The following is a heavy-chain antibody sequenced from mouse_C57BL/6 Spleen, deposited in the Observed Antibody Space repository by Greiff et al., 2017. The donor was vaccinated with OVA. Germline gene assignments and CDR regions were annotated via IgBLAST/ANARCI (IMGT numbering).Heavy chain of an antibody. CDR2: ISSGSSTI. CDR3: ARPGSSGYGAMDY. V-gene: IGHV5-17*01. J-gene: IGHJ4*01. CDR1: GFTFSDYG. Sequence: EVQVVESGGGLVKPGGSLKLSCAASGFTFSDYGMHWVRQAPEKGLEWVAYISSGSSTIYYADTVKGRFTISRDNAKNTLFLQMTSLRSEDTAMYYCARPGSSGYGAMDYWGQGTSVTVSS. D-gene: IGHD3-2*02.